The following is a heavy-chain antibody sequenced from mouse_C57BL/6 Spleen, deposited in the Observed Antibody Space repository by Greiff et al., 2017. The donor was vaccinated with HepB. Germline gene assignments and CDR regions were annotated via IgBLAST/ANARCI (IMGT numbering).Heavy chain of an antibody. CDR3: ARGLSYDGYPYAMDY. J-gene: IGHJ4*01. CDR1: GYAFSSSW. CDR2: IYPGDGDT. V-gene: IGHV1-82*01. Sequence: QVQLQQSGPELVKPGASVKISCKASGYAFSSSWMNWVKQRPGKGLEWIGRIYPGDGDTNYNGKFKGKATLTADKSSSTAYMQLSSLTSEDSAVYFCARGLSYDGYPYAMDYWGQGTSVTVSS. D-gene: IGHD2-3*01.